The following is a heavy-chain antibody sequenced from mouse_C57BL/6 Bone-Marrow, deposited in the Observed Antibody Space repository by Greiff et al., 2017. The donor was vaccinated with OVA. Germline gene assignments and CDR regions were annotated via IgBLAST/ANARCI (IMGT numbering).Heavy chain of an antibody. CDR2: ISSGGSYT. Sequence: EVKLVESGGDLVKPGGSLKLSCAASGFTFSSYGMSWVRQTPDKRLEWVATISSGGSYTYSPDSVKGRFTIARDNAKNTLYLKMSSLKSEDTAMYYCARQYDYDGAQFADWGQGTLVTVSA. CDR1: GFTFSSYG. CDR3: ARQYDYDGAQFAD. D-gene: IGHD2-4*01. J-gene: IGHJ3*01. V-gene: IGHV5-6*02.